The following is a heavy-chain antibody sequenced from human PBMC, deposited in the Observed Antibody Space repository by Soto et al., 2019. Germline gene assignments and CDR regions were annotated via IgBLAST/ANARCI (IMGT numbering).Heavy chain of an antibody. CDR3: AREQPTSEPAVGALDY. CDR2: IGTAGDT. J-gene: IGHJ4*02. Sequence: EVQLVESGGGLVQPGGSLRLSCAASGFTFSSYDMHWVRQPTGKGLEWVSAIGTAGDTYYAGSVKGRFTISRENAKNSLYLQMTSLRAEDSAVYYCAREQPTSEPAVGALDYWGQGTLVTVSS. CDR1: GFTFSSYD. D-gene: IGHD6-19*01. V-gene: IGHV3-13*01.